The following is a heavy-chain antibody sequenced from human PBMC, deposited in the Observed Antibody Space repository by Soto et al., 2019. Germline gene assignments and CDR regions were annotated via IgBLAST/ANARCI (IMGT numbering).Heavy chain of an antibody. CDR2: VSGSGSST. V-gene: IGHV3-23*01. D-gene: IGHD2-15*01. CDR1: GFTFSNYA. J-gene: IGHJ3*02. CDR3: ARRSPSWAVDI. Sequence: EVQLLESGGGLVQPGGSLRLSCAVSGFTFSNYAMNWFRQAPGKGLEWVSVVSGSGSSTYYADSVKGRFTISRDNSKNTLYLQMNSLRVEDTAVYYCARRSPSWAVDIWGQGTMVTVSS.